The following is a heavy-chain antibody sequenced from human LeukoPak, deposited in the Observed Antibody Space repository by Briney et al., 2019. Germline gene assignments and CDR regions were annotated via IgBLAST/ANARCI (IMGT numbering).Heavy chain of an antibody. CDR2: ISSRSRTI. Sequence: GGSLRLSCAASGFTFSRYSMNWGCEAPGKRVEWGSYISSRSRTIYYAESVKGGYTISTDNAKNSLYLQMNSLRDEDTSVYYCARTKVGRSFDYWGQGTLVTVSS. J-gene: IGHJ4*02. CDR3: ARTKVGRSFDY. V-gene: IGHV3-48*02. CDR1: GFTFSRYS. D-gene: IGHD1-26*01.